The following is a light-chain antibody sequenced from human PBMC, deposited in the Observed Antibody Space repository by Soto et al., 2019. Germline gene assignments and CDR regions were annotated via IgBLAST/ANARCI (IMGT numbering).Light chain of an antibody. J-gene: IGKJ5*01. CDR1: QGISSY. CDR2: VAS. Sequence: DIQLTQSPSFLSASVGDRVTITCRASQGISSYLAWYQQKPGKAPKLLIYVASTLQSGVPSRFSGSGSGTEFTLTISSLQPEDFATYYCQQLNNYPPVTFGQGTRLEIK. V-gene: IGKV1-9*01. CDR3: QQLNNYPPVT.